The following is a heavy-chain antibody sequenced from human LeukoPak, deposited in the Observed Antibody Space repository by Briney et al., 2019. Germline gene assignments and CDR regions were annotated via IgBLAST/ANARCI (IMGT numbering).Heavy chain of an antibody. CDR3: ATVINTIFGVVINYFDY. CDR2: IIPIFGTA. D-gene: IGHD3-3*01. V-gene: IGHV1-69*01. J-gene: IGHJ4*02. Sequence: SVKVSCKASGGTFSSYAISWVRQAPGQGLEWMGGIIPIFGTANYAQKFQGRVTITADESTSTAYMGLSSLRSEDTAVYYCATVINTIFGVVINYFDYWGQGTLVTVSS. CDR1: GGTFSSYA.